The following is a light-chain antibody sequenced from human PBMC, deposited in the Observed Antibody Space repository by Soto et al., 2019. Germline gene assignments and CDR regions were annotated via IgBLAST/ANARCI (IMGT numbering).Light chain of an antibody. J-gene: IGLJ1*01. CDR3: LLDNGGSYV. CDR2: STD. V-gene: IGLV7-43*01. Sequence: QALVSHARFLTFSARHPATLTSASSPGAVTSSFYPNWFQQKPGQAPRALIYSTDKKHSWTPARFSGSLLGGKAALTVSGVQPEDEAEYYCLLDNGGSYVFGAGTKVTVL. CDR1: PGAVTSSFY.